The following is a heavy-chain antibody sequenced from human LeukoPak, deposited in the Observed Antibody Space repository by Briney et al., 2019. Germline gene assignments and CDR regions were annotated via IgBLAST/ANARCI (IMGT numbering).Heavy chain of an antibody. CDR3: AKVSAVGAPQPNYFDY. Sequence: AGGSLRLSCAASGFTFSNYAMSWVRQAPGKGLEWVSAISGSGSSTYYADSVKGRFTISRDNSKNTLYLQMNSLRAEDTAVYYCAKVSAVGAPQPNYFDYWGQGTLVTVSS. CDR1: GFTFSNYA. J-gene: IGHJ4*02. V-gene: IGHV3-23*01. CDR2: ISGSGSST. D-gene: IGHD1-26*01.